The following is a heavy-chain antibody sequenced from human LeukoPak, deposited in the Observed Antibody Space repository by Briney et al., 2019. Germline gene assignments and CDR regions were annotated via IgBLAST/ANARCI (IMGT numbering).Heavy chain of an antibody. CDR1: GFTVSSNY. J-gene: IGHJ4*02. CDR2: IYSGGST. V-gene: IGHV3-66*02. D-gene: IGHD3-22*01. Sequence: GGSLRLSCAASGFTVSSNYMSWVRHAPGKGLEWGSVIYSGGSTYYADSVKGRFTISRDNSKNTLYLQMDSLRAEDTAVYYCARDYYDSSGAGSLWGQGTLVTVSS. CDR3: ARDYYDSSGAGSL.